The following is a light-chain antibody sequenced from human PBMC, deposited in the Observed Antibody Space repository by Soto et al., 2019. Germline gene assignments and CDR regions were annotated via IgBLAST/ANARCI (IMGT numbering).Light chain of an antibody. CDR1: RGIAPF. V-gene: IGKV1-39*01. CDR3: QQSFTTPRT. J-gene: IGKJ1*01. CDR2: TAS. Sequence: DIQMTQSPSSLSASIGDRVIITCRAGRGIAPFLNWYRQKPGQAPNVLIYTASTLQTGVPSRFSGSGSGTDFTLTISSLQPEDLATYYCQQSFTTPRTFGQGTKVEI.